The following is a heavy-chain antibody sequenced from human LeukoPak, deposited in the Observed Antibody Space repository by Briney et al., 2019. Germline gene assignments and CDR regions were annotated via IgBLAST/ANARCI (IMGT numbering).Heavy chain of an antibody. V-gene: IGHV4-61*08. CDR3: ARDPRLGVDHYGMDV. J-gene: IGHJ6*02. D-gene: IGHD6-25*01. CDR1: GGSISSGDYY. Sequence: SQTLSLTCPVSGGSISSGDYYWSWIRQPPGKGLEWIGYIYYSGSTNYNPSLKSRVTISVDTSKNQFSLKLSSVTAADTAVYYCARDPRLGVDHYGMDVWGQGTTVTVSS. CDR2: IYYSGST.